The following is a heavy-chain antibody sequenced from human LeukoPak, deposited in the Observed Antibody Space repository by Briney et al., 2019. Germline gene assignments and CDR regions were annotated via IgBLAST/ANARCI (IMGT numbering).Heavy chain of an antibody. Sequence: GGSLTLSCTASGFTFGDYALSWVRQAPGKGLEWIGFIRSKAYGGTTEYAASVKDRFSISRDDSKSIAYLQMNSLKTEDTAVYYCTRDVVVTAGLPNYWGLGTLVTVSS. CDR2: IRSKAYGGTT. CDR1: GFTFGDYA. CDR3: TRDVVVTAGLPNY. V-gene: IGHV3-49*04. J-gene: IGHJ4*02. D-gene: IGHD2-21*02.